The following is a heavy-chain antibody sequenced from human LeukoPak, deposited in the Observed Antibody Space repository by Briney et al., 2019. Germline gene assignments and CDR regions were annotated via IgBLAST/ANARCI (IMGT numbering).Heavy chain of an antibody. Sequence: ASVKVSCKASGYTSASYGISWVRQAPGQGLEWMGWISAYNGNTNYAQKLQGRVTMTTDTSTSTAYMELRSLRSDDTAVYYCARSGYCSGGSCQKPHDYWGQGTLVTVSS. CDR1: GYTSASYG. CDR3: ARSGYCSGGSCQKPHDY. D-gene: IGHD2-15*01. CDR2: ISAYNGNT. V-gene: IGHV1-18*01. J-gene: IGHJ4*02.